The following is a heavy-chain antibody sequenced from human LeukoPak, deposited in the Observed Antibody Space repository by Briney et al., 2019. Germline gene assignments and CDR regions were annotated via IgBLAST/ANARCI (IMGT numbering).Heavy chain of an antibody. D-gene: IGHD5-24*01. Sequence: GRSLRLSCAASGFTFSSYGMHWVREAPGKGLEGVAVISYDGSNKYYADSVKGRFTISRDNSKNTLYLQMNSLRAEDTAVYYCATGGRWLQFIFDYWGQGTLVTVSS. CDR2: ISYDGSNK. V-gene: IGHV3-30*03. J-gene: IGHJ4*02. CDR1: GFTFSSYG. CDR3: ATGGRWLQFIFDY.